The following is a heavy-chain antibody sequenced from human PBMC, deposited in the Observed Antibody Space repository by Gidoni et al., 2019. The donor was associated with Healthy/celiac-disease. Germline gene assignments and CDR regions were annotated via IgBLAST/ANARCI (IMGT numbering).Heavy chain of an antibody. CDR2: ISYDGSNK. V-gene: IGHV3-30*04. CDR3: AREVRYSSGSDYYYGMDV. CDR1: GFPFSSYA. Sequence: QVQLVEYGGGVVQPGRSLRSSCAASGFPFSSYAMHWVRKAPGKGLEWVAVISYDGSNKYYADSVKGRFTISRDNSKNTLYLQMNSLRAEDTAVYYCAREVRYSSGSDYYYGMDVWGQGTTVTVSS. D-gene: IGHD6-19*01. J-gene: IGHJ6*02.